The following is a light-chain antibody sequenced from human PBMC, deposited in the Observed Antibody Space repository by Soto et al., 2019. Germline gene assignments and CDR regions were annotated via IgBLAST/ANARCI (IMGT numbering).Light chain of an antibody. J-gene: IGLJ2*01. Sequence: QSVLTQPASVSGSPGQSITIYCTGTSTDVGGYNYIYWYQQHPGKVPKLMIYEVSNRPAGVSNRFSGSMSCNTASLTISGLQAEDEADYYCNSYTSSSTLVFGGGTKLTVL. CDR3: NSYTSSSTLV. CDR1: STDVGGYNY. V-gene: IGLV2-14*01. CDR2: EVS.